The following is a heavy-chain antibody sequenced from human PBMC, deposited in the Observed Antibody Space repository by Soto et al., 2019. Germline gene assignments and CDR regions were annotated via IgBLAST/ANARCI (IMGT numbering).Heavy chain of an antibody. Sequence: GGSLRLSCSASGFTFSSYAMHWVRQAPGKGLEYVSAISSNGGSTYYADSVKGRFTISRDNSKNTLYLQMSSLRAEDTAVYYCVKDSSRVGSSSWPKFDYWGQGTLVTVSS. V-gene: IGHV3-64D*08. CDR1: GFTFSSYA. D-gene: IGHD6-13*01. J-gene: IGHJ4*02. CDR2: ISSNGGST. CDR3: VKDSSRVGSSSWPKFDY.